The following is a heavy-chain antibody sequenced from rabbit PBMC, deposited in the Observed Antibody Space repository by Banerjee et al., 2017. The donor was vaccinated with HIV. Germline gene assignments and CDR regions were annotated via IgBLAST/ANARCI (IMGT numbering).Heavy chain of an antibody. V-gene: IGHV1S45*01. J-gene: IGHJ4*01. CDR2: IYTGSSGST. CDR1: GIDFSSYG. Sequence: QEQLVESGGGLVTLGGSLKLSCKASGIDFSSYGISWVRQAPGKGLELIACIYTGSSGSTAYASWAKGRFTISKTSSTTVTLQMTSLTAADTATYFCAREAGYSGDGVAFNLWGPGTLVTVS. D-gene: IGHD4-2*01. CDR3: AREAGYSGDGVAFNL.